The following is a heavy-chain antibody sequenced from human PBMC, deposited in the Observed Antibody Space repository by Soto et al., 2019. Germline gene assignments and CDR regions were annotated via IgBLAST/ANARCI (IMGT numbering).Heavy chain of an antibody. Sequence: GGSLRLSCAASGFTFSSYSMNWVRQTPGKGLEWVSYISSTSYTLYYTDSVKGRFTISRDNAKNSLYLQMNSLRAEDTAVYYCARDRSSGFDYWGQEPWSPSPQ. J-gene: IGHJ4*01. V-gene: IGHV3-48*01. D-gene: IGHD6-19*01. CDR2: ISSTSYTL. CDR1: GFTFSSYS. CDR3: ARDRSSGFDY.